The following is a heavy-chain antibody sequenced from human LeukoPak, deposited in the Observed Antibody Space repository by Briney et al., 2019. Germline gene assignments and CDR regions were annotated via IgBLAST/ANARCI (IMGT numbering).Heavy chain of an antibody. V-gene: IGHV4-39*07. J-gene: IGHJ4*02. CDR2: VYYSGTT. Sequence: SETLSLTCSVSGGSISLSYYYWGWIRQPPGTALEWIGSVYYSGTTSYNPSLKSRVTISVDMSKNHFSLRLSSVTAADTAMYFCPRGTLFSGWSYYFYYWGQGSQVSVSS. D-gene: IGHD6-19*01. CDR1: GGSISLSYYY. CDR3: PRGTLFSGWSYYFYY.